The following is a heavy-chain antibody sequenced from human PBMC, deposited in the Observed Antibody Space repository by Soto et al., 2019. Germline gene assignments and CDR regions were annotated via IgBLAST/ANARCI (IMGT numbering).Heavy chain of an antibody. CDR1: GGHFDRFA. CDR2: IIPFLSAT. Sequence: QVQLVQSGAEVKKPGSSVKVSCRASGGHFDRFALSWLRQAHGQGLEWMGGIIPFLSATTYAHKFQGRVTITADESTNTPYLELRSLTSDDTAVYYCARGEDDYGDFGSMDVCGQGTSVTVSS. D-gene: IGHD4-17*01. CDR3: ARGEDDYGDFGSMDV. V-gene: IGHV1-69*01. J-gene: IGHJ6*02.